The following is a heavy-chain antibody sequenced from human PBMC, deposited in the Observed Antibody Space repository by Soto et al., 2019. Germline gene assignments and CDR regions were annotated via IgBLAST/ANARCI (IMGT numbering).Heavy chain of an antibody. CDR3: AGGVSGMDV. V-gene: IGHV1-69*02. Sequence: QVQLVQSGAEVKKPGSSVKVSCKASGGTFSRYTISWVRQAPGQGLEWMGRIIPILGIANYAQKFQGRVTITAEKSTSTAYMELSSLRSEDTAVYYCAGGVSGMDVWGQGTTVTVSS. CDR2: IIPILGIA. J-gene: IGHJ6*02. D-gene: IGHD6-13*01. CDR1: GGTFSRYT.